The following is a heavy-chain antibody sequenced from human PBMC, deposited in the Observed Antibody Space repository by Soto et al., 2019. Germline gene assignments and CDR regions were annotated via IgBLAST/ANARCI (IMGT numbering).Heavy chain of an antibody. CDR3: ATLLVVPAARGNWFDP. J-gene: IGHJ5*02. CDR1: GYTFTSYG. D-gene: IGHD2-2*01. Sequence: GASVKVSCKASGYTFTSYGISWVRQAPGQGLEWMGWISAYNGNTNYAQKLQGRVTMTTDTSTSTAYMELRSLRSDDTAVYYCATLLVVPAARGNWFDPWGQGTLVTVSS. CDR2: ISAYNGNT. V-gene: IGHV1-18*01.